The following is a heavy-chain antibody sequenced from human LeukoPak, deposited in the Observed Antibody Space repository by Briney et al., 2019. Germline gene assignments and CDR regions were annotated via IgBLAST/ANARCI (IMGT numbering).Heavy chain of an antibody. CDR1: GFTFSTYT. CDR2: ISGSGATT. Sequence: PGGSLRLSCAASGFTFSTYTMTWVRQVPGKGLEWVSVISGSGATTYYAESAKGRFTISRDNSKNTVYLQMNCLRAEDTAVYYCAKRHGISGTTTRAADYWGQGTLVTVSS. J-gene: IGHJ4*02. V-gene: IGHV3-23*01. D-gene: IGHD1-7*01. CDR3: AKRHGISGTTTRAADY.